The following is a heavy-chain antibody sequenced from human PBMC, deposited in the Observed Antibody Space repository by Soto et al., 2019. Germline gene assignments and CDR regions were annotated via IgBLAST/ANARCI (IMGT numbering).Heavy chain of an antibody. CDR3: AHHTSYGLGSYSFDY. D-gene: IGHD3-10*01. J-gene: IGHJ4*02. CDR1: GFSLTTSGVG. V-gene: IGHV2-5*02. Sequence: QITLKESGPTLVRPTQTLTLTCTFSGFSLTTSGVGVGWIRQPPGKALEWLAVIYWDDDKRYSSSLKSRLTITQDTSNNQLVLTMTNMEPGDTATYYCAHHTSYGLGSYSFDYWGQGTLVTVCS. CDR2: IYWDDDK.